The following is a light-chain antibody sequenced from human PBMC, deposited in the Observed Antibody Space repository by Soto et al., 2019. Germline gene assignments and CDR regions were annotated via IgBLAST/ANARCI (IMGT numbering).Light chain of an antibody. Sequence: EKVMTQSPATLSVSPGERATLSCRASQSVRSNLAWYQQKPGQPPRLLIYDASTRATGIPSRFSGSGSGTEFTLTISSLEPEDFAVYYCQQRSNWPRTFGQGTKVDIK. CDR1: QSVRSN. CDR2: DAS. CDR3: QQRSNWPRT. V-gene: IGKV3-11*01. J-gene: IGKJ1*01.